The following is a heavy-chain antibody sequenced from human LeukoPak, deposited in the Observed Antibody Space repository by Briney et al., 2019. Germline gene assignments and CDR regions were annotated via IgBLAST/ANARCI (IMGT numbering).Heavy chain of an antibody. CDR3: ASSIAAAGRNWFDP. D-gene: IGHD6-13*01. Sequence: GGSLRLSCAASGFTFSSYSMNWVRQAPGKGLEWVSSISSSSSYIYYADSVKGRFTISRDNAKNSLYLQMNSLRAEDTAVDYCASSIAAAGRNWFDPWGQGTLVTVSS. CDR1: GFTFSSYS. V-gene: IGHV3-21*01. CDR2: ISSSSSYI. J-gene: IGHJ5*02.